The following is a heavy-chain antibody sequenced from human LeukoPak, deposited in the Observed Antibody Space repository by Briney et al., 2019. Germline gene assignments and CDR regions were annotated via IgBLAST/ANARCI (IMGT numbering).Heavy chain of an antibody. CDR3: AKIVVTGFHY. V-gene: IGHV3-48*01. CDR2: ISSSGSTI. CDR1: GFTLSSYA. Sequence: GGSLRLSCAASGFTLSSYAMSWVRQAPGKGLEWVSYISSSGSTIYYADSVKGRFTISRDNSKNTLYLQMNSLRAEDTAVYYCAKIVVTGFHYWGQGTLVTVSS. D-gene: IGHD2-21*02. J-gene: IGHJ4*02.